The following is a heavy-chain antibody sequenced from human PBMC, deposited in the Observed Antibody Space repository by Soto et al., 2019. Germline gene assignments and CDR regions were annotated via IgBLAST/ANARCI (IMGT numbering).Heavy chain of an antibody. CDR3: VRGVASGYDGNSFDI. D-gene: IGHD5-12*01. CDR1: GGSISSDY. CDR2: VYYSGST. Sequence: QVQLQESGPGLVKPSETLSLTCTVSGGSISSDYWTWIRQPPGKGLEWIGYVYYSGSTKYNSSLKSRVIISVDTSKNQFSLRLISLTAADTAVYYCVRGVASGYDGNSFDIWGQGTMVTVSS. V-gene: IGHV4-59*01. J-gene: IGHJ3*02.